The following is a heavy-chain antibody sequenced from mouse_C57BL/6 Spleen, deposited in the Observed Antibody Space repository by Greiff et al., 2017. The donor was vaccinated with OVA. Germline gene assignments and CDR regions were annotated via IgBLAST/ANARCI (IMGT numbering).Heavy chain of an antibody. CDR2: IYPGSGST. Sequence: QVHVKQPGAELVKPGASVKMSCKASGYTFTSYWITWVKQRPGQGLEWIGDIYPGSGSTNYNEKFKSKATLTVDTSSSTAYMQLSSLTSEDSAVYYCARDSSGLDYWGQGTTLTVSS. J-gene: IGHJ2*01. V-gene: IGHV1-55*01. CDR1: GYTFTSYW. D-gene: IGHD3-2*02. CDR3: ARDSSGLDY.